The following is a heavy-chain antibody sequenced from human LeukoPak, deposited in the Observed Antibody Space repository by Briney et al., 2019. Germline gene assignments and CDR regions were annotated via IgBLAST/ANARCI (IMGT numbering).Heavy chain of an antibody. CDR2: IHYSGST. CDR1: GGSINNYY. J-gene: IGHJ5*01. Sequence: PSETLSLTCSVSGGSINNYYWSWIRQPPGKGLEWIGYIHYSGSTKYNPSLKSRVLISVDTSKNQFSLNLRSVTAADTAVYFCARRGSALWSGELLEGWFDSWGQGTLITVSS. D-gene: IGHD3-10*01. V-gene: IGHV4-59*08. CDR3: ARRGSALWSGELLEGWFDS.